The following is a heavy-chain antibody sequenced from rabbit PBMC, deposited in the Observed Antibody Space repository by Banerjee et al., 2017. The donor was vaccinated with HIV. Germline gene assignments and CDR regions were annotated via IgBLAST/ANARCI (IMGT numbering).Heavy chain of an antibody. Sequence: QSLEESGGGLVKPGASLTLTCTASGFDLSSNYWICWVRQAPGKGLEWIACIAGGSSGSTQYASWADGRFTISKTSSTTVTLQMTSLTAADTATYFCARDAGYAGSNLWGPGTLVTVS. CDR2: IAGGSSGST. J-gene: IGHJ4*01. D-gene: IGHD4-2*01. V-gene: IGHV1S40*01. CDR3: ARDAGYAGSNL. CDR1: GFDLSSNYW.